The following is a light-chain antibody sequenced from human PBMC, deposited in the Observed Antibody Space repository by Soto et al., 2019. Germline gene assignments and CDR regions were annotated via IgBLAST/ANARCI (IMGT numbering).Light chain of an antibody. CDR3: QQGTNRPPT. V-gene: IGKV3-11*01. Sequence: EIVLTQSPATLSLSPGERATLSCRASQSVSSSLAWYQHKPGQAPRLLIYDASNRATGIPARFSGSGSGTDFTLTISSLEPEDFAVYYCQQGTNRPPTFGQGTKVEIK. CDR1: QSVSSS. CDR2: DAS. J-gene: IGKJ1*01.